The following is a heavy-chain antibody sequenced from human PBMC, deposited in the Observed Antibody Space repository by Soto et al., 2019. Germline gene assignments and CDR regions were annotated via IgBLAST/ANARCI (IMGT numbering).Heavy chain of an antibody. V-gene: IGHV4-30-2*01. CDR1: GGSISSGGYS. D-gene: IGHD4-17*01. Sequence: QLQLQESGSGLVKPSQTLSLTCAVSGGSISSGGYSWSWIRQPPGKGLEWIGYIYHGGYTYFNPSLKSRVTISVDMSKNQFSLKLISGTAADTALYYCARAHYGDYGYGMDVWGQGTTVTVSS. CDR3: ARAHYGDYGYGMDV. CDR2: IYHGGYT. J-gene: IGHJ6*02.